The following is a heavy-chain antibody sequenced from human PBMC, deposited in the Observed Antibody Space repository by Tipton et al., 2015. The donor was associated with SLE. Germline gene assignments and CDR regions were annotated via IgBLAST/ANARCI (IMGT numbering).Heavy chain of an antibody. D-gene: IGHD6-13*01. J-gene: IGHJ4*02. CDR3: ARKSIAAVGDY. CDR2: IKQDGSEK. Sequence: GSLRLSCAASGFTFTGYWMSWVRQAPGKGLEWVANIKQDGSEKYYVDSVKGRFTISRDNAKNSLYLQMNSLRAEDTAVYYCARKSIAAVGDYWGQGTLVTVSS. CDR1: GFTFTGYW. V-gene: IGHV3-7*05.